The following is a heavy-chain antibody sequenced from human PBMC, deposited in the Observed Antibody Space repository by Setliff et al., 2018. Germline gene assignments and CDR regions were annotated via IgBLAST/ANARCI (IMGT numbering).Heavy chain of an antibody. CDR1: GYTFTKYG. CDR2: ISPYNGDT. D-gene: IGHD3-22*01. Sequence: ASVKVSCKAFGYTFTKYGIDWVRQAPGQGLEWLGWISPYNGDTDYVYNVRDRITMTTDTSTGTAYIELRSLTSDDSAVYYCARDAPKVVDKFDLWGQGTKVTVSS. J-gene: IGHJ3*01. V-gene: IGHV1-18*01. CDR3: ARDAPKVVDKFDL.